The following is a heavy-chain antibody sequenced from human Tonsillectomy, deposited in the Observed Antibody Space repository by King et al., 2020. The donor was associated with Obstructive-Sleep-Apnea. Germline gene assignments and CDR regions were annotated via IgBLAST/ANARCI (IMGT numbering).Heavy chain of an antibody. CDR3: ARGRDYGGGFDY. J-gene: IGHJ4*02. D-gene: IGHD4-23*01. CDR2: MYYSGST. V-gene: IGHV4-39*07. Sequence: QLQESGPGLVKASETLSLICNVSGGFISSSNYYWAWIRQPPGKGLEWIGRMYYSGSTYDNPSLKRRVTMSMDASKSQFSLRLSSVTAADTAVYFCARGRDYGGGFDYWGQGTLVTVSA. CDR1: GGFISSSNYY.